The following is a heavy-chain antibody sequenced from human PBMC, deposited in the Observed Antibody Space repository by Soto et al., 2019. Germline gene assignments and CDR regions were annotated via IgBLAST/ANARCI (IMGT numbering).Heavy chain of an antibody. CDR1: GFTFPTYA. V-gene: IGHV3-23*01. D-gene: IGHD5-18*01. CDR3: ARGGPRDGYRDLDY. Sequence: EVQLLESGGDLVQPGGSLRLSCAASGFTFPTYAMTWVRRAPGKGLEWVSTITHSSDGSYYADSVMGRFTISRDNSKNTLYLQMSGLRAEDTALHYCARGGPRDGYRDLDYWGQGTQVTVSS. CDR2: ITHSSDGS. J-gene: IGHJ4*02.